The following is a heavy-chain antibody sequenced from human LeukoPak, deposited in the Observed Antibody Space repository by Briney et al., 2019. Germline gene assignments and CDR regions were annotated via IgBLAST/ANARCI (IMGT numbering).Heavy chain of an antibody. CDR2: ISYDGSNK. J-gene: IGHJ4*02. CDR1: GFTSSSYG. Sequence: GGSLRLSCAASGFTSSSYGMHWVRQAPGKGLEWVAVISYDGSNKYYADSVKGRFTISRDNSKNTLYLQMNSLRAEDTAVYYCARARARFDYWGQGTLVTVSS. CDR3: ARARARFDY. V-gene: IGHV3-30*03.